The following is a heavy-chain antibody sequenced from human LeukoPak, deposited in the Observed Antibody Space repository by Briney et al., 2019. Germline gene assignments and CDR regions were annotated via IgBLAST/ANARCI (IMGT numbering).Heavy chain of an antibody. V-gene: IGHV3-23*01. D-gene: IGHD2-21*02. Sequence: GGSLRLSCAASGFTFSTYAMSWVRQAPGKGLEWVSVISGSGGSTYYADSVKGQFTISRDNSKNTLYLQMNSLRAEDTAVYYCAKMGPYCGGDCYSWYFDLWGRGTLVTVSS. J-gene: IGHJ2*01. CDR2: ISGSGGST. CDR1: GFTFSTYA. CDR3: AKMGPYCGGDCYSWYFDL.